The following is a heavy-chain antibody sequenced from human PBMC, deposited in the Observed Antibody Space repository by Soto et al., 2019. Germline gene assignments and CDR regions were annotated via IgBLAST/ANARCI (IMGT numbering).Heavy chain of an antibody. V-gene: IGHV3-48*02. CDR1: GFSFSSYS. CDR3: VRASGWAFEI. CDR2: ISSSKTYI. D-gene: IGHD6-19*01. J-gene: IGHJ3*02. Sequence: EVQLVESGGGLVQPGQSLRVSCAASGFSFSSYSMNWVRQAPGKGLEWISYISSSKTYIWYADSVRGRFTISRDNAKNSLSLQMNSLRDEDTAVYYCVRASGWAFEIWGRGTMVTVSS.